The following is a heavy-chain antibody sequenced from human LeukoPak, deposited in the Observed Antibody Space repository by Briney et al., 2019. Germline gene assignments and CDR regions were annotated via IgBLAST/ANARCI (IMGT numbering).Heavy chain of an antibody. D-gene: IGHD3-22*01. J-gene: IGHJ2*01. Sequence: SETLSLTCAVYGGSFSGYYWSWIRQPPGKGLEWIGEINHSGSTNYNPSLKSRVTISVDTSKNQFSLKLSSVTAADTAVYYCARTTYYYDSSGYYYDWYFDLWGRGTLVTVSS. CDR1: GGSFSGYY. V-gene: IGHV4-34*01. CDR3: ARTTYYYDSSGYYYDWYFDL. CDR2: INHSGST.